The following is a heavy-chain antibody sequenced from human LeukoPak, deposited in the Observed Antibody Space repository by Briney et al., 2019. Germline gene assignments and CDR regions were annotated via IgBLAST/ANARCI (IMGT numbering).Heavy chain of an antibody. CDR3: ARHRGFASPLGY. V-gene: IGHV4-59*08. CDR2: ISYSGST. CDR1: GGSIDSYY. Sequence: SETLSHTCTVSGGSIDSYYWSWIRQPPGKGLEWIGYISYSGSTSYNPSLKSRVTISVDTSKNQFSLKLTSVTAADTAVYYCARHRGFASPLGYWGQGTLVSVSS. D-gene: IGHD3-16*01. J-gene: IGHJ4*02.